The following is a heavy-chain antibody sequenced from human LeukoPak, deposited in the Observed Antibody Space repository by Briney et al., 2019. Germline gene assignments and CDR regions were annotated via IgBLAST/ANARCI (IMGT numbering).Heavy chain of an antibody. CDR3: ARVKREWRLLFYFDY. V-gene: IGHV1-2*02. J-gene: IGHJ4*02. CDR2: IYPNSGGT. CDR1: GYTFTGYY. Sequence: ASLKVSCKASGYTFTGYYMHWVRQAPGQGLEWMGWIYPNSGGTNYAQKFQGRVTMTRDTSISTAYMELSRLRSDDTAVYYCARVKREWRLLFYFDYWGQGTLVTVSS. D-gene: IGHD2-21*02.